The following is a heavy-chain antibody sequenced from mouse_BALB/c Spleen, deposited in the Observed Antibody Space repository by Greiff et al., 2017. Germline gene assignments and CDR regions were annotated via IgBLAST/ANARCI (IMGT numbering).Heavy chain of an antibody. D-gene: IGHD2-3*01. CDR2: INPSTGYT. CDR1: GYTFTSYW. Sequence: VQLQQSGAELAKPGASVKMSCKASGYTFTSYWMHWVKQRPGQGLEWIGYINPSTGYTEYNQKFKDKATLTADKSSSTAYMQLSSLTSEDSAVYYCARGGWLLRGYAMDYWGQGTSVTVSS. J-gene: IGHJ4*01. V-gene: IGHV1-7*01. CDR3: ARGGWLLRGYAMDY.